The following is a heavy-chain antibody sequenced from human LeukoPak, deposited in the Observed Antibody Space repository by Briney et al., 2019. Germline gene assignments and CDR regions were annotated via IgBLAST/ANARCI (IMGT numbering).Heavy chain of an antibody. CDR2: MSWNSGSI. V-gene: IGHV3-9*01. CDR3: ARDKVVGATHFDY. D-gene: IGHD1-26*01. J-gene: IGHJ4*02. Sequence: GGSLRLSCAASGFTFDDYAMHWVRQAPGKGLEWVAGMSWNSGSIVYADSVKGRFTISRDNAKNSVSLQMNSLRAEDTAVYYCARDKVVGATHFDYWGQGTLVTVSS. CDR1: GFTFDDYA.